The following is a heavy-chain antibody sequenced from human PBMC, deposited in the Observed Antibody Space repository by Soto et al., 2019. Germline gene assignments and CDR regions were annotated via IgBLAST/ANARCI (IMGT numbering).Heavy chain of an antibody. Sequence: QLQLQESGPGLVKPSETLSLTCTVSGGSISSSSYYWGWIRQPPGKGLEWIGSIYYSGSTYYNPSLKSRVTISVDTSKIQFSLKLSSVTAADTAVYYCASLSITIFGVVIDTPYYYYGMDVWGQGTTVTVSS. CDR1: GGSISSSSYY. CDR3: ASLSITIFGVVIDTPYYYYGMDV. J-gene: IGHJ6*02. D-gene: IGHD3-3*01. CDR2: IYYSGST. V-gene: IGHV4-39*01.